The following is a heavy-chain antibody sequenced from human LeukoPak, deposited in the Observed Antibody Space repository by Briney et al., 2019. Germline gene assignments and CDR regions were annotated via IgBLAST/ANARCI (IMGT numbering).Heavy chain of an antibody. Sequence: ASETLSLTCTVSGDSISNYYWSWIRQPPGKGLEWIGYIYYSGSTNYNPSLKSRVTISVDTSKNQFSLKLSSVTAADTAVYYCARETSQKGAHYMDVWGKGTTVTISS. V-gene: IGHV4-59*01. D-gene: IGHD3-16*01. CDR1: GDSISNYY. J-gene: IGHJ6*03. CDR3: ARETSQKGAHYMDV. CDR2: IYYSGST.